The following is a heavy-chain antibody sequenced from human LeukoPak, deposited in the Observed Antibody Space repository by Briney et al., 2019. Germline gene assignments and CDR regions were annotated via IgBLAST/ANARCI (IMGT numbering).Heavy chain of an antibody. CDR3: TTDTWYSAGH. J-gene: IGHJ4*02. V-gene: IGHV3-7*03. Sequence: GGSLRLSCSASGFTFNRFYLHWVRQAPGKGLEWVAIIKKDGSEKYYVDSMKGRFTISGDNAKNSLFLQMNSLRAEDTAIYYCTTDTWYSAGHWGQGTLATVSS. CDR1: GFTFNRFY. CDR2: IKKDGSEK. D-gene: IGHD2-15*01.